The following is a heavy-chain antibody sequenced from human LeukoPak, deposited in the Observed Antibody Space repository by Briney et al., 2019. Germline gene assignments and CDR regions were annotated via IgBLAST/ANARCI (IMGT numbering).Heavy chain of an antibody. V-gene: IGHV3-53*01. CDR1: GFTVSSNY. D-gene: IGHD3-10*01. Sequence: GGSLRLSCAASGFTVSSNYMSWVRQAPGKGLERVSVIYSGGSTYYADSVKGRFTISRDNSKNTLYLQMNSLRAEDTAVYYCAKAGGGDLWFGELLPFAYWGQGTLVTVSS. J-gene: IGHJ4*02. CDR3: AKAGGGDLWFGELLPFAY. CDR2: IYSGGST.